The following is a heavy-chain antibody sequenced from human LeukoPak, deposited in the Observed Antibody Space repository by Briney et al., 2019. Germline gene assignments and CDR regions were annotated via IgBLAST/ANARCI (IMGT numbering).Heavy chain of an antibody. Sequence: GASVQVSCKVSGYTLTELSMHWVRQAPGKGLEWMGGFDPEDGETIYAQKFQGRVTMTEDTSTDTAYMELSSLRSEDTAVYYCATSGVLSGYYECYAFDIWGQGTMVTVSS. D-gene: IGHD3-9*01. J-gene: IGHJ3*02. CDR3: ATSGVLSGYYECYAFDI. CDR2: FDPEDGET. V-gene: IGHV1-24*01. CDR1: GYTLTELS.